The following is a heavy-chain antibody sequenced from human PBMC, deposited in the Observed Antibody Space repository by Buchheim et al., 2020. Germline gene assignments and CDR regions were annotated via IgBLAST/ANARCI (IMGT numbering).Heavy chain of an antibody. J-gene: IGHJ4*02. CDR1: GFTFSSYA. CDR3: APRGSTTVNY. D-gene: IGHD4-17*01. Sequence: QVQLEESGGGVVQPGRSLRLSCAASGFTFSSYAMHWVRQAPGKGLEWVAVISYDGSNKYYADSVKVRVTISRYNSKNTLYLQMNSLRAEDTAVYYCAPRGSTTVNYWGQGTL. V-gene: IGHV3-30-3*01. CDR2: ISYDGSNK.